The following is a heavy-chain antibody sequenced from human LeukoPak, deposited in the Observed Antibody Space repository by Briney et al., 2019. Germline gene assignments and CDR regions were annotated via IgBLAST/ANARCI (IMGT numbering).Heavy chain of an antibody. CDR2: INPNSGGT. Sequence: ASVKVSCKASGYTFTGYYMHWVRQAPGQGLEWMGWINPNSGGTNYAQKFQGRVTMTRDTSISTAYMELSRLRSDDTAVYYCARDRTYYYDSSGYYGADYWGQGTLSPSPQ. CDR3: ARDRTYYYDSSGYYGADY. D-gene: IGHD3-22*01. CDR1: GYTFTGYY. V-gene: IGHV1-2*02. J-gene: IGHJ4*02.